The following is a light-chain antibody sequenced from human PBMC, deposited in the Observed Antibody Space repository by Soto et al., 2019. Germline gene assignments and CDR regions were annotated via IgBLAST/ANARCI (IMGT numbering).Light chain of an antibody. CDR2: DAS. V-gene: IGKV3-11*01. CDR3: QQRSNWAYT. J-gene: IGKJ2*01. Sequence: EIVLTQSPATLSLSPGERVTLSCRASQSVSSYLAWYQQKSGQAPRLLIYDASNRATGIPARFSGSGSGTDFTLTISSLEPEDFAVYYCQQRSNWAYTFGQGTKLEIK. CDR1: QSVSSY.